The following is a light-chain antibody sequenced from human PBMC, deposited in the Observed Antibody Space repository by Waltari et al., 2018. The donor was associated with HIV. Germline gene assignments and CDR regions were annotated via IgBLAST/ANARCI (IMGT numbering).Light chain of an antibody. Sequence: SYELTQPPSVSVSPGQTASITCSGDELGYKYACWYQQKPGQSPVLVIYQDSKRPSVIPERFSGSNSGNTATLTISGTQAMDEADYYCQAWDSSPVFGGGTKLTVL. CDR3: QAWDSSPV. J-gene: IGLJ2*01. V-gene: IGLV3-1*01. CDR2: QDS. CDR1: ELGYKY.